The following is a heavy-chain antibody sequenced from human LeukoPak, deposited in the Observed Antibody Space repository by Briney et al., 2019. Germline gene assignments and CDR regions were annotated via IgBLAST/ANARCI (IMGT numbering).Heavy chain of an antibody. D-gene: IGHD3-22*01. CDR3: ATDTWGYYDSSNYYRQADY. V-gene: IGHV1-2*06. CDR1: GYTFTGYY. Sequence: GASVKVSCKASGYTFTGYYMHWVRQAPRQGLEWMGRINPNSGGTNYAQKFQGRVTMTRDTSISTAYMELSRLRSDDTAVYYCATDTWGYYDSSNYYRQADYWGQGTLVTVSS. CDR2: INPNSGGT. J-gene: IGHJ4*02.